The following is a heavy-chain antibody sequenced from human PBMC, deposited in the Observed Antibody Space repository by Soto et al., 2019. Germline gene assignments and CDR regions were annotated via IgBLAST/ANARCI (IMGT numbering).Heavy chain of an antibody. CDR3: ARGTYYDSSGYKY. CDR1: GGSISSGGYY. J-gene: IGHJ4*02. D-gene: IGHD3-22*01. V-gene: IGHV4-31*03. Sequence: SETLSLTCTVSGGSISSGGYYWSWIRQHPGKGLEWIGYIYYSGSTYYNPSLKSRVTISVDTSKNQFSLKLSSVTAADTAVYYCARGTYYDSSGYKYWGQGTLVTVSS. CDR2: IYYSGST.